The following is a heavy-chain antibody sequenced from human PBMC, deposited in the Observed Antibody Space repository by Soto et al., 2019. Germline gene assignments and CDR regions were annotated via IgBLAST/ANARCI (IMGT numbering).Heavy chain of an antibody. D-gene: IGHD3-3*01. J-gene: IGHJ4*02. CDR1: GFTFSSYA. Sequence: GGSLRLSCAASGFTFSSYAMSWVRQAPGKGLEWVSAISGSGGSTYYADSVKGRFTISRDNSKNTLDLQMNSLRAEDTAVYYCAKGSRVLRFLEWLSGSGYFDYWGQGTLVTVSS. CDR3: AKGSRVLRFLEWLSGSGYFDY. V-gene: IGHV3-23*01. CDR2: ISGSGGST.